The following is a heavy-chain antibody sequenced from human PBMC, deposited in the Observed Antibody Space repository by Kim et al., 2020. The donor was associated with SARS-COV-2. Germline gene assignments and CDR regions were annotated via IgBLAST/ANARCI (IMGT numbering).Heavy chain of an antibody. J-gene: IGHJ3*02. CDR1: GFTFSSYG. D-gene: IGHD2-15*01. CDR2: ISYDGSNK. V-gene: IGHV3-33*05. Sequence: GGSLRLSCAASGFTFSSYGMHWVRQAPGKGLEWVAVISYDGSNKYYADSVKGRFTISRDNSKNTLYLQMNSLRAEDTAVYYCARARTLVVAADAFDIWGQGTMVTVSS. CDR3: ARARTLVVAADAFDI.